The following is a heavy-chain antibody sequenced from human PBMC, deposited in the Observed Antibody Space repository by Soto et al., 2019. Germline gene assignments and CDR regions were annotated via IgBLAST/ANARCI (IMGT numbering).Heavy chain of an antibody. V-gene: IGHV4-4*02. J-gene: IGHJ4*02. CDR3: ARAPSSGSYFDY. Sequence: SETLSLTCAVSGGSISSSNWWSWVRQPPGKGLEWIGEIYYSGSTNYNPSLRSRVTISVDKSKNQFSLKLSSVTAEDTAVYYCARAPSSGSYFDYWGQGTLVTVSS. CDR1: GGSISSSNW. CDR2: IYYSGST. D-gene: IGHD1-26*01.